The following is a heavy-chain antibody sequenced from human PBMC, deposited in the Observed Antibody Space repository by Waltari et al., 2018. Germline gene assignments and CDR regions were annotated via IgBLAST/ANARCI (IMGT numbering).Heavy chain of an antibody. CDR1: GYSISSGYY. V-gene: IGHV4-38-2*01. D-gene: IGHD3-10*01. CDR2: IYHSGST. J-gene: IGHJ5*02. Sequence: QVQLQESGPGLVKPSETLSLTCAVSGYSISSGYYWGWIRQPPGKGLEWIGSIYHSGSTSDNPSLKSRVTISVDTSKNQFSRKLSSVTAADTAVYYCARVYRGRREGFDPWGQGTLVTVSS. CDR3: ARVYRGRREGFDP.